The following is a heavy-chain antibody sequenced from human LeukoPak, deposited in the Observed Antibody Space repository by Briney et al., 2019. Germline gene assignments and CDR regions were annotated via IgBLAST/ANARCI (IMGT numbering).Heavy chain of an antibody. CDR3: ARTPPLGDGDWYFDL. CDR1: GGSISSYY. D-gene: IGHD2-15*01. J-gene: IGHJ2*01. Sequence: SETLSLTCTVSGGSISSYYWSWIRQPPGKGLEWIGYIYYSGSTNYNPSLKSRVTISVDTSKNQFSLQLSSVTAADTAVYYCARTPPLGDGDWYFDLWGRGTLVTVSS. CDR2: IYYSGST. V-gene: IGHV4-59*08.